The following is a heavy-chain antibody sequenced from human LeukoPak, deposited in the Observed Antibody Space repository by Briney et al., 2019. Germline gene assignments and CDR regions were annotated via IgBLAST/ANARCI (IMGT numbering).Heavy chain of an antibody. CDR1: GFTFSSYA. CDR3: ARVAAHTGGFDY. Sequence: GGSLRLSCAASGFTFSSYAMSWVRQAPGKGLEWVAFIRYDGSNKYYADSVKGRFTISRDNSKNTLYLQMNSLRAEDTAVYYCARVAAHTGGFDYWGQGTLVTVSS. CDR2: IRYDGSNK. D-gene: IGHD6-6*01. J-gene: IGHJ4*02. V-gene: IGHV3-30*02.